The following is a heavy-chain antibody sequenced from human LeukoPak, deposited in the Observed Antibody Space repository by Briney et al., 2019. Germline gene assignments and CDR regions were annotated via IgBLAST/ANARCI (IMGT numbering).Heavy chain of an antibody. CDR1: GYTFTSYG. CDR3: ARDLGDFYENNWALDY. D-gene: IGHD2/OR15-2a*01. Sequence: VKVSCKASGYTFTSYGISWVRQAPGQGLEYMGWISGYNGNTKYAQKFQGRVTMTTDTSTSTAYMELRSLTSDDTAVYYCARDLGDFYENNWALDYWGQGTLVTVSS. V-gene: IGHV1-18*01. J-gene: IGHJ4*02. CDR2: ISGYNGNT.